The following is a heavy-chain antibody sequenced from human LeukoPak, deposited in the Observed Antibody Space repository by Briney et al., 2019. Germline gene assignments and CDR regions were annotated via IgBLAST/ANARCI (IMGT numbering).Heavy chain of an antibody. CDR1: GGSISSSSYY. CDR3: ARQTLVGALDY. J-gene: IGHJ4*02. Sequence: SETLSLTCTVSGGSISSSSYYWGWIRQPPGKGLEWIGSIYYSGSTYHNPSLKSRVTISVDTSKNQFSLKLSSVTAADTAVYYCARQTLVGALDYWGQGTLVTVSS. CDR2: IYYSGST. V-gene: IGHV4-39*01. D-gene: IGHD1-26*01.